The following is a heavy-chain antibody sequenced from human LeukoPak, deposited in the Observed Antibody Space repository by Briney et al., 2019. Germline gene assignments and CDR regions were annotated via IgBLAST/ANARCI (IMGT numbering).Heavy chain of an antibody. CDR2: ISSNGGST. J-gene: IGHJ4*02. CDR3: ARDPPPLYDSSGVFDY. D-gene: IGHD3-22*01. V-gene: IGHV3-64*01. CDR1: GFTFSSYA. Sequence: GGSLRLSCAASGFTFSSYAMHWVRQAPGKGLEYVSAISSNGGSTYYANSVKGRFTISRDNAKNSLYLQMNSLRAEDTAVYYCARDPPPLYDSSGVFDYWGQGTLVTVSS.